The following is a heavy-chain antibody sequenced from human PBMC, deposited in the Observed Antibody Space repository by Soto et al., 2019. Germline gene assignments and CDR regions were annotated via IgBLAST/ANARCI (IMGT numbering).Heavy chain of an antibody. V-gene: IGHV4-31*03. J-gene: IGHJ5*02. CDR2: IYYSGST. Sequence: SETLSLTCTVSGGSISSGGYYWSWIRQHPGKGLEWIGYIYYSGSTYYNPSLKSRVTISVDTSKNQFSLKLSSVTAADTAVYYCARDGGAAAGTRGRRFDPWGQGTLVTVSS. D-gene: IGHD6-13*01. CDR1: GGSISSGGYY. CDR3: ARDGGAAAGTRGRRFDP.